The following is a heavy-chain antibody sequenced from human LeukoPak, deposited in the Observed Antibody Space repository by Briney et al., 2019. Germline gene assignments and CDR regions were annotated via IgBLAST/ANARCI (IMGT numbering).Heavy chain of an antibody. CDR3: ARGLYSSRVDY. CDR1: GYTFTSYD. J-gene: IGHJ4*02. D-gene: IGHD6-13*01. Sequence: ASVKVSCKASGYTFTSYDINWVRQATGQGLEWMGWMNPNSGNTGYAQKSQGRVTITRNTSISTAYMELSSLRSEDTAVYYCARGLYSSRVDYWGQGTLVTVSS. CDR2: MNPNSGNT. V-gene: IGHV1-8*03.